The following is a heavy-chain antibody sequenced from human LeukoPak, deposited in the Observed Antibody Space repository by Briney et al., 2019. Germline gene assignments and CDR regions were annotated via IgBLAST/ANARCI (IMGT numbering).Heavy chain of an antibody. V-gene: IGHV3-48*01. CDR3: ARYDYGDYEDYFYYMDV. Sequence: GGSLRLSCAASGFIFRSYSMNWVRQAPGKGLEWVAFITSSSDTISYAGSVKGRFTISRDNAKNSLYLQMDGLRAEDTAVYYCARYDYGDYEDYFYYMDVWGKGTAVSVSS. CDR1: GFIFRSYS. D-gene: IGHD4-17*01. J-gene: IGHJ6*03. CDR2: ITSSSDTI.